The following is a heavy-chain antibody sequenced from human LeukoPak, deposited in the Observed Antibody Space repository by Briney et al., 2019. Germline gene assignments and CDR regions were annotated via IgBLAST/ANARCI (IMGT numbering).Heavy chain of an antibody. V-gene: IGHV3-23*01. J-gene: IGHJ4*02. Sequence: GGSLRLSCAASGFTFTSYSMNWVRQAPGKGLEWVSTISGGGGSTYYADSVKGRFTISRDNSKNTLYLQMNSLRAEDTAVYYCAKVTGGDMITYGGLDYWGQGTLVTVSS. D-gene: IGHD3-16*01. CDR3: AKVTGGDMITYGGLDY. CDR1: GFTFTSYS. CDR2: ISGGGGST.